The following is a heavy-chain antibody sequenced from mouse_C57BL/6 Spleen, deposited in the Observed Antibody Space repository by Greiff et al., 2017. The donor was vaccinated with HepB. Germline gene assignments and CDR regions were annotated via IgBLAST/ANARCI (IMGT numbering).Heavy chain of an antibody. Sequence: DVMLVESGEGLVKPGGSLKLSCAASGFTFSSYAMSWVRQTPEKRLEWVAYISSGGDDIYYADTVKGRFTIARDNARNTLYLQMSSLKSEDTAMYYCTSPIYYGNFYQSFADWGQGTLVTVSA. CDR3: TSPIYYGNFYQSFAD. CDR1: GFTFSSYA. J-gene: IGHJ3*01. V-gene: IGHV5-9-1*02. CDR2: ISSGGDDI. D-gene: IGHD2-1*01.